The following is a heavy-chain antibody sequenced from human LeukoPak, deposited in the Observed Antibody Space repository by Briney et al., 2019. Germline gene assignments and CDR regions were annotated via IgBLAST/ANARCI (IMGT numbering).Heavy chain of an antibody. V-gene: IGHV3-23*01. Sequence: PGGSLRLSCAAFGFTFGSYAMSWVRQAPGKGLEWVSAISGSGGGTYYADSVKGHFTISRDNSKNTLYLLMDSLRAEDTAIYYCAKGPGLRLSYFDVWGRGTLVTVSS. D-gene: IGHD4-17*01. CDR2: ISGSGGGT. CDR3: AKGPGLRLSYFDV. CDR1: GFTFGSYA. J-gene: IGHJ2*01.